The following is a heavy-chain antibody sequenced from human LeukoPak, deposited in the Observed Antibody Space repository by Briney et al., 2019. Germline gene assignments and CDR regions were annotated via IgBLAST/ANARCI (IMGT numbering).Heavy chain of an antibody. V-gene: IGHV4-4*07. CDR2: IYNTGST. CDR3: ARGRYFDY. CDR1: GYSISTGYY. J-gene: IGHJ4*02. Sequence: SETLSLTCTVSGYSISTGYYWDWIRQPAGKGLEWIGRIYNTGSTNYNPSLKSRVTMSVDTSKNRFSLILSSVTVADTAVYYCARGRYFDYWGQGTLVTVSS.